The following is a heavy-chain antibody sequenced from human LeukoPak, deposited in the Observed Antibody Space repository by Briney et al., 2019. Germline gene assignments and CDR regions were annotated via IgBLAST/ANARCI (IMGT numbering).Heavy chain of an antibody. CDR1: GFAFSSYG. J-gene: IGHJ4*02. CDR3: ARSRPPGPFDY. V-gene: IGHV3-33*01. Sequence: GGSLRLSCAASGFAFSSYGMHWVRQAPGKGLEWVAVIWYDGSNKYYADSVKGRFTISRDNSKNTLYLQMNSLRAEDTAVYYCARSRPPGPFDYWGQGTLVTVSS. CDR2: IWYDGSNK.